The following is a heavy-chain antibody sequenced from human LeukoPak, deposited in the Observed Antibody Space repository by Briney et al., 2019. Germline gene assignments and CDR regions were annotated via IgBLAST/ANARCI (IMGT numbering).Heavy chain of an antibody. CDR1: GFTFSSYA. V-gene: IGHV3-23*01. D-gene: IGHD6-19*01. J-gene: IGHJ4*02. CDR3: LHSSGWAFIFDY. CDR2: ISGSGGST. Sequence: GGSLRLSCAASGFTFSSYAMSWVRQAPGKGLEWVSAISGSGGSTYYADSVKGRFTISRDNSKNTLYLQMNSLRAEDTAVYHCLHSSGWAFIFDYWGQGTLVTVSS.